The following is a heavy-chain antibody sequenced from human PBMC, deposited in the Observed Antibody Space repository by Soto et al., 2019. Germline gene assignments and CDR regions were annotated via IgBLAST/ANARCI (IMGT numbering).Heavy chain of an antibody. CDR3: ARQDYGTSAVPVY. CDR2: VYYGGST. CDR1: GGSISSSSYY. D-gene: IGHD4-17*01. J-gene: IGHJ4*02. V-gene: IGHV4-39*01. Sequence: SETLSLTCTVSGGSISSSSYYWGWIRQPPGKGLEWIGSVYYGGSTYYNPSLKSRVTISVDTSKNQFSLKLTSVTAADTAVYYCARQDYGTSAVPVYWGQGTLVTVSS.